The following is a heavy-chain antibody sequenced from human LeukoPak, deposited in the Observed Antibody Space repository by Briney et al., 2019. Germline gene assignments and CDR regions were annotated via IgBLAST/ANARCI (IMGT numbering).Heavy chain of an antibody. CDR1: GGSIRSSYYY. D-gene: IGHD6-19*01. CDR3: ARGRGSGWYWVGLDY. Sequence: PSETLSLTCTVSGGSIRSSYYYWGWIRQPPGKGLEWIGSIYDSGSTYYNPSLKSRVTISVDTSKNQFSLKLNSVTAADTAVYYCARGRGSGWYWVGLDYWGQGTLVTVSS. CDR2: IYDSGST. V-gene: IGHV4-39*01. J-gene: IGHJ4*02.